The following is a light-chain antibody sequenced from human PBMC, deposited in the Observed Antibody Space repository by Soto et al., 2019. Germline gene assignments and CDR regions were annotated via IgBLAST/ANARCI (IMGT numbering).Light chain of an antibody. CDR1: SGSIANNY. J-gene: IGLJ2*01. V-gene: IGLV6-57*04. CDR3: QSYDSAFVV. CDR2: ENN. Sequence: FMLTQPHSVSESPGKTLSISCTRSSGSIANNYVQWYLQRPGSAPTTVIYENNQRLSGFHDRFSGSTDGTSNSASLTLSGLQADDESDCYCQSYDSAFVVFGGGTKVTVL.